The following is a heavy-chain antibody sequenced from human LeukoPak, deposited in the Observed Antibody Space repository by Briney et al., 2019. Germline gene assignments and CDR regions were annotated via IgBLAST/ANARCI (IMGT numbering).Heavy chain of an antibody. V-gene: IGHV4-39*01. CDR2: IYYSART. D-gene: IGHD5-18*01. CDR1: GGSISSSSYY. CDR3: ASQLNSYGYDAFDY. Sequence: LETLSLTCTVSGGSISSSSYYWGWIRQPPGKGLEWIGSIYYSARTYYNPSLKSRVTISVDTSKNQFSLKLSSVTAADTAVYYCASQLNSYGYDAFDYWGQGTLVTVSS. J-gene: IGHJ4*02.